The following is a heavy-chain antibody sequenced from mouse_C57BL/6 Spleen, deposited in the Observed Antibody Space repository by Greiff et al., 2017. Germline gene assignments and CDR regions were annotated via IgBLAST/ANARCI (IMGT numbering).Heavy chain of an antibody. V-gene: IGHV5-6*01. D-gene: IGHD1-1*01. J-gene: IGHJ2*01. Sequence: EVQRVESGGDLVKPGGSLKLSCAASGFTFSSYGMSWVRQTPDERLEWVATISSGGSYTYYPDSVKGRFTISRDNAKNTLYLQMSSLKSEDTAMYYCARNYYGSSYEDYFDYWGQGTTLTVSS. CDR2: ISSGGSYT. CDR1: GFTFSSYG. CDR3: ARNYYGSSYEDYFDY.